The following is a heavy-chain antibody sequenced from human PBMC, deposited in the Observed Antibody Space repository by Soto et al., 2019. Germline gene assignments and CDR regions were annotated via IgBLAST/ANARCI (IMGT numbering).Heavy chain of an antibody. CDR1: GGTFSSYA. CDR2: IIPIFGTA. CDR3: ARGAQPLQWTYGYFDY. J-gene: IGHJ4*02. D-gene: IGHD4-4*01. V-gene: IGHV1-69*12. Sequence: QVQLVQSGAEVKKPGSSVKVSCKASGGTFSSYAISWVRQAPGQGLEWMGGIIPIFGTANYAQKFQGRVTITADEATSTAYMELSSLRSEDTAVYYCARGAQPLQWTYGYFDYWGQGTLVTVSS.